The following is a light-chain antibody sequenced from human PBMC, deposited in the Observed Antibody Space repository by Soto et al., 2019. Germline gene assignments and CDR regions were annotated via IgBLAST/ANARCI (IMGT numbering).Light chain of an antibody. J-gene: IGLJ2*01. CDR2: EVS. CDR1: SSDVGSYNL. V-gene: IGLV2-23*02. CDR3: CSYAGSSTFHVV. Sequence: QSALTQPASVSGSPGQSITISCTGTSSDVGSYNLVSWYQQHPGKAPKLMIYEVSKRPSGVSNRFSGSKSGNTASLTISGLQAEEEADYYCCSYAGSSTFHVVFGGGTKLTVL.